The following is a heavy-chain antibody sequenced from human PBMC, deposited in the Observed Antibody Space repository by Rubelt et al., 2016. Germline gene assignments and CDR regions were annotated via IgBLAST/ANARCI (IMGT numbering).Heavy chain of an antibody. Sequence: EVQLVESGGVVVQPGGSLRLSCAASGFTFSSYAMSWVRQAPGKGLEWVSAISGSGGSTYYADSVKGRFTISRDNAKNTLYLQMNSRRAEDTAVYYCARNGYDSSGYRHWGYWGQGTLVTVSS. V-gene: IGHV3-23*04. CDR2: ISGSGGST. CDR3: ARNGYDSSGYRHWGY. D-gene: IGHD3-22*01. CDR1: GFTFSSYA. J-gene: IGHJ4*02.